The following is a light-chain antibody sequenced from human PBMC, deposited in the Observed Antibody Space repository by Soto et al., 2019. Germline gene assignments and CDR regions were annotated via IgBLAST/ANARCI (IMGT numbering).Light chain of an antibody. J-gene: IGKJ3*01. CDR3: QQYGSSPPFT. CDR2: AAS. CDR1: QSISSY. V-gene: IGKV1-39*01. Sequence: IQMNQAPSSRSGSIRDRVTITCRVSQSISSYLNWYQQKPGKAPKLLIYAASSLQSGVPSRFSGSGSGTDFTLTISRLEPEDFAVYYCQQYGSSPPFTFGPVTKVDIK.